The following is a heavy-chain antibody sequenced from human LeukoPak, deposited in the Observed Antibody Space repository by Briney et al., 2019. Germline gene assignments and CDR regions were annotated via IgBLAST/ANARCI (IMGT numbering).Heavy chain of an antibody. CDR1: GLTFSNAW. J-gene: IGHJ4*02. Sequence: GGSLRLSCAASGLTFSNAWMNWVRQAPGKGLEWDGRIKSKTDGGTTDYAAPVKGRFTISRDDSKNTLYLQMNSLKTEDTAVYYCATGIMGTTKGDYWGQGTLVTVSS. CDR3: ATGIMGTTKGDY. V-gene: IGHV3-15*01. CDR2: IKSKTDGGTT. D-gene: IGHD1-26*01.